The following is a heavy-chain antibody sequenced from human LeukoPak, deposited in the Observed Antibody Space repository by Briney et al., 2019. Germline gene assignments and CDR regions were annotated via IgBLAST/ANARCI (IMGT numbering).Heavy chain of an antibody. D-gene: IGHD2-2*01. CDR2: ITASGGST. CDR1: GFPFSSYP. Sequence: GGSLRLSCAGSGFPFSSYPISWVRQPPGKGLEWVSAITASGGSTFYADSVRGRFTISRDNSKNTLYLQMNSLRAEDTAVYYCAKDQYCTSTSCYVGYWGQGTLVTVSS. V-gene: IGHV3-23*01. J-gene: IGHJ4*02. CDR3: AKDQYCTSTSCYVGY.